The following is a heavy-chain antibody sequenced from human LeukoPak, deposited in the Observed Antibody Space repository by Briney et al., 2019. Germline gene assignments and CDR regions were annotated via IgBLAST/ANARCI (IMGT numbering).Heavy chain of an antibody. CDR1: GFTFSSYG. CDR2: ISYDGSNK. CDR3: ARDQSKYSSSWGPGGAFDI. Sequence: GGSLRLSCAASGFTFSSYGMHWVRQAPGKGLEWVAVISYDGSNKYYADSVKGRFTISRDNAKNSLYLQMNSLRAEDTAVYYCARDQSKYSSSWGPGGAFDIWGQGTMVTVSS. J-gene: IGHJ3*02. D-gene: IGHD6-13*01. V-gene: IGHV3-30*03.